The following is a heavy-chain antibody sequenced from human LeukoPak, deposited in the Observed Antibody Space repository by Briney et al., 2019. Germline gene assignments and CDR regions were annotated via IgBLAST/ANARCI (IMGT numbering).Heavy chain of an antibody. CDR2: ISWSSGSI. J-gene: IGHJ3*02. CDR1: GFTFDDYA. Sequence: GGSLRLSCAASGFTFDDYAMHWVRQAPGKGLEWVSGISWSSGSIGYADSVKGRFTISRDNAKNSLYLQMNSLRAEDTALYYCAKAYYDSSGYIDAFDIWGQGTMVTVSS. V-gene: IGHV3-9*01. D-gene: IGHD3-22*01. CDR3: AKAYYDSSGYIDAFDI.